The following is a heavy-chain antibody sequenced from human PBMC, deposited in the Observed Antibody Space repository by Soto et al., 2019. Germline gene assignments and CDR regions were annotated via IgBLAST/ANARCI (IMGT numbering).Heavy chain of an antibody. CDR2: ISYDGSNK. CDR3: AKARTAMEPLR. V-gene: IGHV3-30*18. J-gene: IGHJ3*01. D-gene: IGHD5-18*01. CDR1: GFTFSSYG. Sequence: GSLRLSCAASGFTFSSYGMHWVRQAPVKGLEWVAVISYDGSNKYYADSVKGRFTISRDNSKNTLYLQMNSLRAEDTAVYYCAKARTAMEPLRWGQGTMVTVPS.